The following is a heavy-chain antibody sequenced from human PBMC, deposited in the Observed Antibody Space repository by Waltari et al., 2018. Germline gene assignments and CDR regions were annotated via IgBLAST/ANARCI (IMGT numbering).Heavy chain of an antibody. V-gene: IGHV3-23*04. J-gene: IGHJ3*02. CDR3: ATVGPPASYVDIVATIVRDAFDI. CDR1: GFTFSSYA. D-gene: IGHD5-12*01. CDR2: SSGSVGTA. Sequence: EVQLVESGGGLVQPGGSLRLSCAASGFTFSSYAMSGVSQATGRGLEWVSASSGSVGTASYAASVKGRFTLSGATSKIPLSLQMNTLRAEDTAVYYCATVGPPASYVDIVATIVRDAFDIWGQGTMVTVAS.